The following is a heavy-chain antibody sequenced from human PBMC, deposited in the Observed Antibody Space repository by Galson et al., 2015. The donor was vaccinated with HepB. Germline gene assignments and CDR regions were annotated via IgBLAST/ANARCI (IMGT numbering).Heavy chain of an antibody. CDR1: GFTFSSYA. D-gene: IGHD3-10*01. Sequence: SLRLSCAASGFTFSSYAMSWVRQAPGKGLEWVSAISGSGDSTYYADSVKGRFTISRDNSKNTLYLQMNSLRAEDTAVYYCAKEPPSMVRGVPWGWDDFWGQGTLVTVSS. J-gene: IGHJ4*02. V-gene: IGHV3-23*01. CDR2: ISGSGDST. CDR3: AKEPPSMVRGVPWGWDDF.